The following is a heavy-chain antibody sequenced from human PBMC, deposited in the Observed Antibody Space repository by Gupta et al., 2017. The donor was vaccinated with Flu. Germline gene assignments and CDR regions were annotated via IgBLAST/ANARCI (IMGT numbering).Heavy chain of an antibody. J-gene: IGHJ4*02. CDR2: ISYDGLNK. Sequence: QVQLVESGGVVVQPGRSLRLSCAASGFSFSDYGMNWVRQAPGKGREWVAVISYDGLNKHYADSVKGRFTISRDNSKSTLYLQMNTLRAEDTAVYYCAKGRYSSGWSGRYWGKGTLVTVSS. CDR1: GFSFSDYG. D-gene: IGHD6-19*01. V-gene: IGHV3-30*18. CDR3: AKGRYSSGWSGRY.